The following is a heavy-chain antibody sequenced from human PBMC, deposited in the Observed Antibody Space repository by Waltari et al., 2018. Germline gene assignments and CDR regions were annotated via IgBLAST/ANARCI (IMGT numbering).Heavy chain of an antibody. D-gene: IGHD5-12*01. Sequence: QVQLVQSGAEVKKPGASVKVSCKASGYTFTSYVINGVRQATGQGLEWMGWMNPNSGNTAYAQKFQGGVTMTRNNSISTAYMERMSLRCEDTAVYYCAGVVDIVATGYYYYYMDVWGKGTTVTVSS. V-gene: IGHV1-8*01. CDR2: MNPNSGNT. CDR1: GYTFTSYV. J-gene: IGHJ6*03. CDR3: AGVVDIVATGYYYYYMDV.